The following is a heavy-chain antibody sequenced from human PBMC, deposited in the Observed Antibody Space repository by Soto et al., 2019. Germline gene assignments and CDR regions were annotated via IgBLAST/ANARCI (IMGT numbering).Heavy chain of an antibody. CDR2: ISNDRST. V-gene: IGHV3-53*01. CDR1: GFTVSSNH. CDR3: AGYGGNCV. D-gene: IGHD2-15*01. Sequence: EVQLVESGGGLTQPGGSLRLSCAVSGFTVSSNHVTWVRQATGKGLQWVSTISNDRSTYYADSVKGRFTISRDNSKNTLFLQMNSMRAGDAAMYYCAGYGGNCVWGQGTLVTVSS. J-gene: IGHJ4*02.